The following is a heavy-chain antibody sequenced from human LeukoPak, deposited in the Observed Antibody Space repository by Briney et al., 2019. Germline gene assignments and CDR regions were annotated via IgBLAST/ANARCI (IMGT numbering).Heavy chain of an antibody. D-gene: IGHD3-16*01. CDR1: GFTFSRYS. CDR2: ISSSPGYR. V-gene: IGHV3-21*01. CDR3: AREMGGYDYVRGSHHDAFDI. J-gene: IGHJ3*02. Sequence: PGGSLRLSCEASGFTFSRYSMNWVRQAQGKGLEWVSSISSSPGYRYYADSVKGRFTISRDNAKNSLYLQMNSLRAEDTAVYYCAREMGGYDYVRGSHHDAFDIWGQGTMVTVSS.